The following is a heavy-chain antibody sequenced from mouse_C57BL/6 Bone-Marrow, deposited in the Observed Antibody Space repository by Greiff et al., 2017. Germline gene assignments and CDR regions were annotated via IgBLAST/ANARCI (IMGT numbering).Heavy chain of an antibody. Sequence: EVKLVESGEGLVKPGGSLKLSCAASGFTFSSYAMSWVRQTPEKRLEWVAYISSGGDYIYYADTVKGRFTISRDNARNTLYLQMSSLKSEDTAMYYCTCDGGLFYFAYWGQGTTLTVSS. J-gene: IGHJ2*01. V-gene: IGHV5-9-1*02. CDR1: GFTFSSYA. D-gene: IGHD6-5*01. CDR3: TCDGGLFYFAY. CDR2: ISSGGDYI.